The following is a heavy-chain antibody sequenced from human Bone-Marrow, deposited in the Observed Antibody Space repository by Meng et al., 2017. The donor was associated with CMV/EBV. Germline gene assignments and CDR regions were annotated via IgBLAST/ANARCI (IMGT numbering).Heavy chain of an antibody. V-gene: IGHV3-7*01. CDR3: AGGRQGDY. J-gene: IGHJ4*02. D-gene: IGHD6-6*01. CDR1: GFTFSTYA. Sequence: GESLKISCAASGFTFSTYAVSWVRQAPGKGLEWVAKIKQDGSEKYYVDSVKGRFTISRDNAKNSLYLQMDNLRAEDTAVYYCAGGRQGDYWGQGTLVTVSS. CDR2: IKQDGSEK.